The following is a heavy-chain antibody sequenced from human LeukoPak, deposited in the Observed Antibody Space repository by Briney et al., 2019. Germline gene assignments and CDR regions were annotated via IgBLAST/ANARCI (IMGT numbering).Heavy chain of an antibody. CDR3: ARLGGTIKNIYYYYGMDV. CDR1: GYSFTSYW. V-gene: IGHV5-51*01. J-gene: IGHJ6*02. Sequence: GESLKISCKGSGYSFTSYWIGWVRQMPGKGLEWMGIIYPGDSDTRYSPSFQGQVTISADKSISTAYLQWSSLKASDTAMYYCARLGGTIKNIYYYYGMDVWGQGTTVTVSS. D-gene: IGHD5-24*01. CDR2: IYPGDSDT.